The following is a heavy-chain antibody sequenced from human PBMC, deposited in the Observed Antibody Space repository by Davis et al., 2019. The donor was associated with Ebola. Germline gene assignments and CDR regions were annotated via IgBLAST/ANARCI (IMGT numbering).Heavy chain of an antibody. Sequence: PGGSLRLSCAASGFTFNSDAMTWLRQAPAKGLERVLLISGIGGFRYHADSAKGRFTISRDNSKNTLYLQMNSLKAEDTAVYYCANEGVPGTVDDWGQGTLVTVSP. J-gene: IGHJ4*02. CDR3: ANEGVPGTVDD. D-gene: IGHD3-3*01. CDR1: GFTFNSDA. V-gene: IGHV3-23*01. CDR2: ISGIGGFR.